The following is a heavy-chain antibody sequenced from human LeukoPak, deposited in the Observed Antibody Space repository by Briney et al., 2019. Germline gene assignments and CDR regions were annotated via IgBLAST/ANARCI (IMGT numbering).Heavy chain of an antibody. Sequence: SETLSLTCTVSGGSISSYYWSWIRQPPGKGLEWIGYIYYSGSTKYNPSLKSRVTISVDTSKNQFSLKLSTVTAADTAMYYCAWAPGSGYYNWFDPWGQGTLVTVSS. CDR3: AWAPGSGYYNWFDP. V-gene: IGHV4-59*01. J-gene: IGHJ5*02. CDR1: GGSISSYY. D-gene: IGHD5-12*01. CDR2: IYYSGST.